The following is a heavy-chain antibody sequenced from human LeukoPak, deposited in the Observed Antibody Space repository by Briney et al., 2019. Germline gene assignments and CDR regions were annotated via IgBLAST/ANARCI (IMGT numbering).Heavy chain of an antibody. Sequence: PGGSLRLSCAASGFSFFNYAMSWVRQAPGKGLGWVSSIANSGASAFYADSVQGRFTISRDNSKNTLYLQMNSLRAEDTAVYYCASRYESGSYSFDYWGQGNLVTVSS. D-gene: IGHD3-10*01. CDR2: IANSGASA. CDR1: GFSFFNYA. V-gene: IGHV3-23*01. J-gene: IGHJ4*02. CDR3: ASRYESGSYSFDY.